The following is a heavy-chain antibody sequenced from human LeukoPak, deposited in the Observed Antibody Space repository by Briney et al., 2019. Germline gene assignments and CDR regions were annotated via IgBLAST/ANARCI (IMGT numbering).Heavy chain of an antibody. CDR1: GFTFSSYS. J-gene: IGHJ3*02. Sequence: PGGSLRLSCAASGFTFSSYSMNWVRQAPGKGLVWVSRINGDGSSATYADSVKGRFTISRDSAKNTVYLQMNSLRAEDTAVYYCARPQHGDLYAFDIWGQGTMVTVSS. V-gene: IGHV3-74*01. D-gene: IGHD4-17*01. CDR2: INGDGSSA. CDR3: ARPQHGDLYAFDI.